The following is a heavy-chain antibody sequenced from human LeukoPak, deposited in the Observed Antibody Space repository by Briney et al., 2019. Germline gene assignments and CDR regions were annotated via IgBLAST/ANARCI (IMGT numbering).Heavy chain of an antibody. Sequence: GGSLRLSCAASGFAFAGYAMTWVRQAPGKGLEWVSGINWNGDNTDYADSVKGRFTISRDNAKNSLYLQMNSLRAEDTALYYCARGFDGNFDYWGQGTLVTVSP. CDR1: GFAFAGYA. V-gene: IGHV3-20*04. CDR3: ARGFDGNFDY. D-gene: IGHD3-9*01. J-gene: IGHJ4*02. CDR2: INWNGDNT.